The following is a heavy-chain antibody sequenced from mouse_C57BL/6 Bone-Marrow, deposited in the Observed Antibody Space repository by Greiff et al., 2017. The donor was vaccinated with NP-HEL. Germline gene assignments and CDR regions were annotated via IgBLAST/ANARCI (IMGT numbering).Heavy chain of an antibody. CDR2: IDPSDSYT. CDR1: GYTFTSYW. Sequence: QVQLQQPGAELVMPGASVKLSCKASGYTFTSYWMHWVKQRPGQGLEWIGEIDPSDSYTNYNQKFKGKTTLTVDKSSSTAYMQLSSLTSEDSAVYYCARGPYWGQGTLVTVSA. V-gene: IGHV1-69*01. J-gene: IGHJ3*01. CDR3: ARGPY.